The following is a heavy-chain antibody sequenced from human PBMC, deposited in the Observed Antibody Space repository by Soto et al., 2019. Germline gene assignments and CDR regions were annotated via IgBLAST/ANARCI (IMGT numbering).Heavy chain of an antibody. D-gene: IGHD6-13*01. CDR2: ISYDGSNK. J-gene: IGHJ6*02. CDR1: GFTFSSYG. CDR3: AKEVGYSSSWTGYYYYYGMDV. Sequence: GGSLRLSCAASGFTFSSYGMHWVRQAPGKGLEWVAVISYDGSNKYYADSVKGRFTISRDNSKNTLYLQMNSLRAEDTAVYYCAKEVGYSSSWTGYYYYYGMDVWGQGTTVTVSS. V-gene: IGHV3-30*18.